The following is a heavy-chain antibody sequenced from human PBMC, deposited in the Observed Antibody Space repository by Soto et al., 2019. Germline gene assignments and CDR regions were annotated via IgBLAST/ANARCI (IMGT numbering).Heavy chain of an antibody. Sequence: PGGSLRLSCAASGFTFSSYAMSWVRQTPGKGLEWVSGISGGGGNTYYADSVTGRFTISRDNSRNTLYLQMNSLRAADTAIYYCAKDRGAGGRFRAIAVAGIPSWGQGTLVTVSS. CDR1: GFTFSSYA. V-gene: IGHV3-23*01. D-gene: IGHD6-19*01. CDR3: AKDRGAGGRFRAIAVAGIPS. J-gene: IGHJ5*02. CDR2: ISGGGGNT.